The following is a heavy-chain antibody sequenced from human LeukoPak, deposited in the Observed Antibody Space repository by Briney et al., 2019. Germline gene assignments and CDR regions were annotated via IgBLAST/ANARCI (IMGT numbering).Heavy chain of an antibody. CDR1: GFTVSSNY. J-gene: IGHJ4*02. CDR3: AREGYGDNSGRDY. D-gene: IGHD4-23*01. V-gene: IGHV3-53*01. Sequence: GGSLRLSCAASGFTVSSNYMSWVRQAPGKGLEWVSVIYSGGSTYYADSVKGRFTISRDNSKNTLYLQMNSRRVEDTAVYYCAREGYGDNSGRDYWGQGTLVTVSS. CDR2: IYSGGST.